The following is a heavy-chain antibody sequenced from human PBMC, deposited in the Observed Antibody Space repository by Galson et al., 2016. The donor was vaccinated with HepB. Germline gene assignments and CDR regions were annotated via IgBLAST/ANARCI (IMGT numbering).Heavy chain of an antibody. J-gene: IGHJ4*02. CDR1: GDSIRTSNYN. CDR3: ARHLAVSVAGTFEN. Sequence: SETLSLTCTVSGDSIRTSNYNWGWIRQPPGRGLEWIGTIHSSAIGYYHPSLESRVTISVDTSKNQFSLKLRSVTAADTAVYYCARHLAVSVAGTFENWGQGTLVTVSS. V-gene: IGHV4-39*01. D-gene: IGHD6-19*01. CDR2: IHSSAIG.